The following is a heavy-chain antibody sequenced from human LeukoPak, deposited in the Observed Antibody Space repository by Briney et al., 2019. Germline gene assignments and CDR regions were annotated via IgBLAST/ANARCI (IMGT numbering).Heavy chain of an antibody. J-gene: IGHJ4*02. CDR1: GFTFNNYA. Sequence: PGGSLRLSCAASGFTFNNYAMSWVRQAAGKRLEWVSVITGSGGSTYYADSLKGRFTISRDISKNTLYLQMNSLRADDTATYYCAKEHRSGWIYFDHWGQGTLVTVSS. CDR3: AKEHRSGWIYFDH. CDR2: ITGSGGST. V-gene: IGHV3-23*01. D-gene: IGHD6-25*01.